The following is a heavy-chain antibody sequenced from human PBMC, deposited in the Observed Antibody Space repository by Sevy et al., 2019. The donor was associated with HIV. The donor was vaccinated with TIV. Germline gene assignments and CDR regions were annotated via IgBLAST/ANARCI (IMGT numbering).Heavy chain of an antibody. Sequence: GGSLRLSCSTSRVSFTNPAMSWLRQAPGKRLEWVASISGSGGTKYYAGSVRGRFSISRDDSEDTVYLQMSSLRAEDTAVYYCAKNHYELVSYFEHWGQGTLVTVSS. CDR2: ISGSGGTK. J-gene: IGHJ1*01. CDR1: RVSFTNPA. V-gene: IGHV3-23*01. CDR3: AKNHYELVSYFEH. D-gene: IGHD3-22*01.